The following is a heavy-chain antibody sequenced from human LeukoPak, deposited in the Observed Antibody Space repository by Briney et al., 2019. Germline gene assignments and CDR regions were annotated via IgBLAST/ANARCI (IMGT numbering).Heavy chain of an antibody. CDR1: GGSFSGYY. V-gene: IGHV4-34*01. CDR2: INHSGST. D-gene: IGHD3-3*01. CDR3: ARGRSYDFWSGYWFDP. J-gene: IGHJ5*02. Sequence: PSETLSLTCAVYGGSFSGYYWNWIRQPPGKGLEWIGEINHSGSTNYNPSLKSRVTISVDTSKNQFSLKLSSVTAADTAVYYCARGRSYDFWSGYWFDPWGQGTLVTVSS.